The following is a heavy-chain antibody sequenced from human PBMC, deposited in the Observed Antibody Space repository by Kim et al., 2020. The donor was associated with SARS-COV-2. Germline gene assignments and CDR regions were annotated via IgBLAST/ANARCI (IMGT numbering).Heavy chain of an antibody. J-gene: IGHJ4*02. CDR2: IRSKANSYAT. D-gene: IGHD6-13*01. CDR1: GFTFSGSA. CDR3: SSTIAAAGKNY. Sequence: GGSLRLSCAASGFTFSGSAMHWVRQAPGKGLEWVGRIRSKANSYATAYAASVKGRFTISRDDSKNTAYLQMNSLKTEDTAVYYCSSTIAAAGKNYWGQGTLVTVSS. V-gene: IGHV3-73*01.